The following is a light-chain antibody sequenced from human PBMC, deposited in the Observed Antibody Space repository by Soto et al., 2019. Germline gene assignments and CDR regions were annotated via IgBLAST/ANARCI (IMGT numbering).Light chain of an antibody. Sequence: QLVLPQPPSASGSLGQSVTISCTGTSSDVGGYNYVSWHQQHPGKAPQVMIYEVTKRPPGVPDRFSGSKSGNTASLTVSGLQAEDEADYYCSSFAGGGNPVLLGGGTKLTVL. CDR2: EVT. CDR1: SSDVGGYNY. CDR3: SSFAGGGNPVL. V-gene: IGLV2-8*01. J-gene: IGLJ2*01.